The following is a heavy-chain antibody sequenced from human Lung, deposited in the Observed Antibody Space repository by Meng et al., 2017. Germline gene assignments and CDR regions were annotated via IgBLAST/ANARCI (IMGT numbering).Heavy chain of an antibody. V-gene: IGHV3-15*01. CDR1: GFSFTDAW. CDR2: IKSNSDGGTT. Sequence: VQLVWAGGGLVQPGGSLRLSCVASGFSFTDAWMSWVRQAPGKGLEWVGRIKSNSDGGTTDYAAPVKGRFTISRDDSKNTLYLQMNSLITEDTAVYFCATGAAAADHWGQGTLVTVSS. J-gene: IGHJ4*02. D-gene: IGHD6-13*01. CDR3: ATGAAAADH.